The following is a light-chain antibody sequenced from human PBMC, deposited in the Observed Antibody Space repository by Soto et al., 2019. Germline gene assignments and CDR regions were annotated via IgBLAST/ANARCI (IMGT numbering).Light chain of an antibody. J-gene: IGKJ2*01. Sequence: DIQMTQSPSTLSASVGDRVTITCRASQSISSWLAWYQQKPGKAPKILIYDASSWESGVPSSFSGSGSGTEFTLTISSLQADDFATYYCQQYNSYPRTFGQGTKLEIK. CDR1: QSISSW. CDR3: QQYNSYPRT. CDR2: DAS. V-gene: IGKV1-5*01.